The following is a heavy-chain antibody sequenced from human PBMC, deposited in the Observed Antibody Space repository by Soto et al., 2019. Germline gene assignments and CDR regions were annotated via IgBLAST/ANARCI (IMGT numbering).Heavy chain of an antibody. Sequence: XSVKVSSKASGYTFTTYGICLVRHSPGQGLEWMGWISAYNGNTNYAQKLQGRVTMTTDTSTSTAYMELRSLRSDDTAVYYCAREGVLPYYYYGMDVWGQGTTVTVSS. CDR1: GYTFTTYG. V-gene: IGHV1-18*01. J-gene: IGHJ6*02. CDR2: ISAYNGNT. CDR3: AREGVLPYYYYGMDV. D-gene: IGHD2-8*01.